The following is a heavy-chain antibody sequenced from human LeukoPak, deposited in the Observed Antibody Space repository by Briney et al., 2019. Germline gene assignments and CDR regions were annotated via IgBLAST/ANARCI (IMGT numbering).Heavy chain of an antibody. CDR1: GFTFSSYS. D-gene: IGHD1-26*01. CDR2: ISSSSSYI. J-gene: IGHJ3*02. V-gene: IGHV3-21*01. CDR3: AREDGGSYFSGAFDI. Sequence: PGGSLRLSCAASGFTFSSYSMNWVRQAPGKGLEWVSSISSSSSYIYYADSVKGRFTISRDNSKNTLYLQMNSLRAEDTAVYYCAREDGGSYFSGAFDIWGQGTMVTVSS.